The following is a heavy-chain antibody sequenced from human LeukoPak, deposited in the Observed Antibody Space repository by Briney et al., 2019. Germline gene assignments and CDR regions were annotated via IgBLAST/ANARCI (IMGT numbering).Heavy chain of an antibody. J-gene: IGHJ4*02. Sequence: ASMKVSCKASGYTFTSYGISWVRQAPGQGLEWMGWISAYSGNTNYAQKLQGRVTMTTDTSTSTAYMELRSLRSDDTAVYYCARDRTYYYDSSGYHFDYWGQGTLVTVSS. D-gene: IGHD3-22*01. CDR1: GYTFTSYG. CDR2: ISAYSGNT. V-gene: IGHV1-18*01. CDR3: ARDRTYYYDSSGYHFDY.